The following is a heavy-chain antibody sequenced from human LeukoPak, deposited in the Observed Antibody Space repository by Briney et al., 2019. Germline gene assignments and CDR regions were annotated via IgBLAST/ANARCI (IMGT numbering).Heavy chain of an antibody. CDR3: ARPSRVYAFFNY. CDR1: GGSFSGYY. CDR2: INHSGST. V-gene: IGHV4-34*01. D-gene: IGHD2-8*01. Sequence: SETLSLTCAVYGGSFSGYYWSWIRNPPGQGLEWIGEINHSGSTNYNPSLKSRVTISVDTSKNQFSLKLSSVTAADTAVYYCARPSRVYAFFNYWGQGTLVTVSS. J-gene: IGHJ4*02.